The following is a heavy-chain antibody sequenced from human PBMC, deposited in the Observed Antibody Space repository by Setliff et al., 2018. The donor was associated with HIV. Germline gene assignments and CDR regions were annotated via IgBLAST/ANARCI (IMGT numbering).Heavy chain of an antibody. CDR2: IWYDGSNK. Sequence: RLSCAASGFTFSSYGMHWVRQAPGKGLEWVAVIWYDGSNKYYADSVKGRFTISRDNSKNTLYLQMNSLRAEDTAVYYCAKEDSYYDILTGYPGGAFDIWGQGTMVTVSS. CDR3: AKEDSYYDILTGYPGGAFDI. J-gene: IGHJ3*02. V-gene: IGHV3-30*18. CDR1: GFTFSSYG. D-gene: IGHD3-9*01.